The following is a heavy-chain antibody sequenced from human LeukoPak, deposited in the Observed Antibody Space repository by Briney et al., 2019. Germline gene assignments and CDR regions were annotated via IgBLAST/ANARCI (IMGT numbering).Heavy chain of an antibody. D-gene: IGHD1-26*01. CDR3: ARRGGSGRAFDY. CDR1: GASISGGTYY. J-gene: IGHJ4*02. CDR2: IYYTGST. V-gene: IGHV4-39*01. Sequence: PSETLSLTCSVSGASISGGTYYWGWIRRPPGKGLEWIGSIYYTGSTYDNPSLKSRVTISVDTSKNQFSLKLSSVTAADTAVYYCARRGGSGRAFDYWGQGTLVTVSS.